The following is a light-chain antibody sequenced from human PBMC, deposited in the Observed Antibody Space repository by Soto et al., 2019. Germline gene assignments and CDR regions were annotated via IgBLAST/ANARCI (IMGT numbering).Light chain of an antibody. CDR1: HNIDNH. V-gene: IGKV1-39*01. CDR3: QQTDSPPYT. Sequence: DIQMTQSPASLSASMGDRVTISCRASHNIDNHLNWYQQKPGKAPKVLIYGISSVQYGVPSRFSGSGSGTDFTLTISSLQHEDIATYFCQQTDSPPYTFGQGNMLDIK. CDR2: GIS. J-gene: IGKJ2*01.